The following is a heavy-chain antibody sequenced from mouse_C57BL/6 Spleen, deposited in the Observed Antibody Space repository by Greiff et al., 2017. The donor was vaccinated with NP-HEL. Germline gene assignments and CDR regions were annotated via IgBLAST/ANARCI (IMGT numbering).Heavy chain of an antibody. V-gene: IGHV14-1*01. J-gene: IGHJ3*01. CDR2: IDPEDGDT. D-gene: IGHD2-2*01. Sequence: EVQLQQSGAELVRPGASVKLSCTASGFNIKDYYMHWVKQRPEQGLEWIGRIDPEDGDTEYAPKFQGKATMTADTSSNTAYLQRSRLTSEDTAVYYCTISGYDGWFAYWGQGTLVTVSA. CDR1: GFNIKDYY. CDR3: TISGYDGWFAY.